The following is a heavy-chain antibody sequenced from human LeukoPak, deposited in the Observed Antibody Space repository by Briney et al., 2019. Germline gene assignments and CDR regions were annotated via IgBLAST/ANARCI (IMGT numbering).Heavy chain of an antibody. J-gene: IGHJ4*02. CDR1: GFTFSSYV. Sequence: GGSLRLSCAASGFTFSSYVMNWVRQAPGKGLEWVSGISDRGGGTYYADSVKGRFTISRDNSKNTLYLQMNSLRAEATDVYYCAKTRPLDSSSWSHGDYWGQGTLVTISS. CDR2: ISDRGGGT. D-gene: IGHD6-13*01. V-gene: IGHV3-23*01. CDR3: AKTRPLDSSSWSHGDY.